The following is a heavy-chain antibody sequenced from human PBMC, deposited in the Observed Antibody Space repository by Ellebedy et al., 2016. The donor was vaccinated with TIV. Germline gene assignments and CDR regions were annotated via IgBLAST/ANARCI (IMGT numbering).Heavy chain of an antibody. Sequence: MRSETLSLTCTVSGGSSSSSSYYWGWIRQPPGKGLEWIGSIYYTGSTSYNPSLKSRVAISVDTSKNQLSLKLSSVAAADTAVYYCARGWNSYDSSGYLDYWGQGTLVTVSS. J-gene: IGHJ4*02. V-gene: IGHV4-39*01. CDR1: GGSSSSSSYY. CDR2: IYYTGST. CDR3: ARGWNSYDSSGYLDY. D-gene: IGHD3-22*01.